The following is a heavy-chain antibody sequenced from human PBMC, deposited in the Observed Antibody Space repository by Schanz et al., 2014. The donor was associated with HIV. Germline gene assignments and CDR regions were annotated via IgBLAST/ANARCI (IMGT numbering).Heavy chain of an antibody. V-gene: IGHV1-69*01. CDR1: GGTFSSYA. D-gene: IGHD2-21*02. Sequence: QVQLVQSGAEVKKPGSSVKVSCKASGGTFSSYAISWVRQAPGQGLEWMGGIIPIFGTTNYAQRFQGRLTITADESTSTAYMELSSLRSEDTAVYFCARDFNIGDQYYFDHWGQGTLVTVSS. CDR2: IIPIFGTT. CDR3: ARDFNIGDQYYFDH. J-gene: IGHJ4*02.